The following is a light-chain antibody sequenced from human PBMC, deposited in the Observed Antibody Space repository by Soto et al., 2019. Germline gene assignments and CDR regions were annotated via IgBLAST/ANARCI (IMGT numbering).Light chain of an antibody. J-gene: IGKJ5*01. CDR3: QQRSNWIT. CDR1: QSVNYN. Sequence: EIVMTQSPATLSVSPGERATLSCRASQSVNYNLAWYQQKPGQAPRLLIYGSSTRATGIPARFSGSGSGTDFTLTINSLAPEDFAVYYCQQRSNWITFGQGTRLEIK. V-gene: IGKV3-11*01. CDR2: GSS.